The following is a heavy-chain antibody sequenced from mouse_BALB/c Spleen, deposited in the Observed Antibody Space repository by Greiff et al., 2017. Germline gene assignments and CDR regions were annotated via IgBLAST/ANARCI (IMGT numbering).Heavy chain of an antibody. Sequence: VKVVESGPGLVAPSQSLSITCTVSGFSLTGYGVNWVRQPPGKGLEWLGMIWGDGSTDYNSALKSRLSISKDNSKSQVFLKMNSLQTDDTARYYCARAGGSPYYYAMDYWGQGTSVTVSS. CDR3: ARAGGSPYYYAMDY. V-gene: IGHV2-6-7*01. CDR2: IWGDGST. J-gene: IGHJ4*01. CDR1: GFSLTGYG.